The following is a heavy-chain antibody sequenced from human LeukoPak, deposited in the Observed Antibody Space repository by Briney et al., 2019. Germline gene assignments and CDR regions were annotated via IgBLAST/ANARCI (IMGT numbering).Heavy chain of an antibody. V-gene: IGHV1-24*01. Sequence: ASVTVSCKVSGYTLTELSMHWVRQAPGKGLEWMGGFDPEDGETIYAQKFQGRVTMIEDTSTDTAYMELSSLRSEDTAVYYCATDLGARELLAGGLDFDYWGRGTLVTVSS. CDR2: FDPEDGET. CDR3: ATDLGARELLAGGLDFDY. CDR1: GYTLTELS. J-gene: IGHJ4*02. D-gene: IGHD1-26*01.